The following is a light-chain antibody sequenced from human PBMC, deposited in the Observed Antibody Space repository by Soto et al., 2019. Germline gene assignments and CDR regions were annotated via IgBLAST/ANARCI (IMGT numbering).Light chain of an antibody. V-gene: IGLV2-11*01. CDR2: DVS. CDR3: CSHAGSYTLV. Sequence: QSALTQPRSVSGSPGQSVTISCTGTSSAVGGYNYVSWYQHHPGKAPKLMIYDVSQRPSGVPDRFSGSKSGNTASLTISGLQAEDEADYYCCSHAGSYTLVFGTGTMLTV. J-gene: IGLJ1*01. CDR1: SSAVGGYNY.